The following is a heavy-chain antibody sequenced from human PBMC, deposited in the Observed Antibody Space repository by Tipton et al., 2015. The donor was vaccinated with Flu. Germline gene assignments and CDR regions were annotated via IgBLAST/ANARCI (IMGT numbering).Heavy chain of an antibody. D-gene: IGHD6-6*01. J-gene: IGHJ6*03. CDR2: IYTSGST. CDR1: GGSISSYY. V-gene: IGHV4-4*08. CDR3: ARVTRSFFRENYYYYMDV. Sequence: TLSLTCTVSGGSISSYYWSWIRQPPGKGLEWIGYIYTSGSTNYNPSLKSRVTMSVDTSKNQFSLKLSSVTAADTAVYYCARVTRSFFRENYYYYMDVWGKGTTVTVSS.